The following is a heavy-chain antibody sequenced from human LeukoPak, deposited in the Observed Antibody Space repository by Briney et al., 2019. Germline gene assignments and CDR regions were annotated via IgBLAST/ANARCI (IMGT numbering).Heavy chain of an antibody. D-gene: IGHD1-26*01. CDR2: INSDGGST. V-gene: IGHV3-74*01. CDR3: ARTEWELRHDAFDI. Sequence: GGSLRLSCAASGFTFSSYWMHWVRQAPGKGLVWVSRINSDGGSTSYADSVKGRFTISRDNAKNTLYLQMNSLRAEDTAVYYCARTEWELRHDAFDIWGQGTMVTVSS. CDR1: GFTFSSYW. J-gene: IGHJ3*02.